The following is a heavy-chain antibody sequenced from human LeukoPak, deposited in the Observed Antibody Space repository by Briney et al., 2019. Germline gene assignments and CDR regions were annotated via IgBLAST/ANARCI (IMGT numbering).Heavy chain of an antibody. Sequence: ASVKVSCKTSVYTFTKCVINSVAQASGQGLEWMGWMRPDDGSTGYEQKFQGRVSMTRNTSKSTAYMELNSLRSEDTAIYYCTRGPPESNSSDYWGQGIRVTVSS. D-gene: IGHD4-11*01. CDR1: VYTFTKCV. V-gene: IGHV1-8*01. J-gene: IGHJ4*02. CDR2: MRPDDGST. CDR3: TRGPPESNSSDY.